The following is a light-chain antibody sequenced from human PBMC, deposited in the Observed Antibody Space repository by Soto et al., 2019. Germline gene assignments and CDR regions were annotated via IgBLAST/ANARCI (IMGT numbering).Light chain of an antibody. V-gene: IGKV3-15*01. Sequence: EKVMTQSPATLSVSPGERATLSCRASQSVSSYLAWYQQKPGQAPRLLIYSASTRATGIPARFSGSGSGTEFILTISSLQSEDFAVYYCQQYSKWPLTFGGGTKVEIK. J-gene: IGKJ4*01. CDR2: SAS. CDR3: QQYSKWPLT. CDR1: QSVSSY.